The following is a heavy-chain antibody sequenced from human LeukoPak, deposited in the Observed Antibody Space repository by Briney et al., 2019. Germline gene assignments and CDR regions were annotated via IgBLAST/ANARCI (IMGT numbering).Heavy chain of an antibody. CDR1: GGTFISYA. Sequence: SVKVSCKASGGTFISYAISWVRQAPGQGLEWMGGIIPIFGTANYAQKFQGRVTITTDESTSTAYMELSSLRSEDTAVYYCARSDSYGYFPTDPWGQGTLVTVSS. CDR2: IIPIFGTA. CDR3: ARSDSYGYFPTDP. J-gene: IGHJ5*02. V-gene: IGHV1-69*05. D-gene: IGHD5-18*01.